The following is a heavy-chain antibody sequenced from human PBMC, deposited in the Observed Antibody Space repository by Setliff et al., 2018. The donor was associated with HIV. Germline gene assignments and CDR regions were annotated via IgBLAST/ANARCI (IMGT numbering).Heavy chain of an antibody. V-gene: IGHV1-46*01. CDR3: ARSFDILTGDLDY. CDR1: GGTFSIFS. CDR2: INPSIVST. D-gene: IGHD3-9*01. J-gene: IGHJ4*02. Sequence: ASVKVSCKTSGGTFSIFSITWVRQAPGQGLEWMGIINPSIVSTTYAEKFQGRVAMTRDTSTGTVYMELSSLKSEDTAVYYCARSFDILTGDLDYWGQGTLVTVSS.